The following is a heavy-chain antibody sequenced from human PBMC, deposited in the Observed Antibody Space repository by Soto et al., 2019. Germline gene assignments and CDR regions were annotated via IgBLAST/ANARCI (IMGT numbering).Heavy chain of an antibody. Sequence: VELVDSRGGLIQPGRSLRLSCAASGFTLDEFSMHWVRQVPGKGPEWVSGISWNNHVIGYAGSVKARFTISRDNAKNSLFLQMNGLRSEDTALYYCAKDDHCSGGGCYGGFDSWGQGVLVTVSP. V-gene: IGHV3-9*01. CDR2: ISWNNHVI. J-gene: IGHJ4*02. D-gene: IGHD2-15*01. CDR1: GFTLDEFS. CDR3: AKDDHCSGGGCYGGFDS.